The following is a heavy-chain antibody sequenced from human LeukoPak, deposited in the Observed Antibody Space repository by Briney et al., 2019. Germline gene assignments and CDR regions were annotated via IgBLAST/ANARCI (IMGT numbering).Heavy chain of an antibody. CDR2: IKEDGSEI. CDR1: AFTFSNYW. V-gene: IGHV3-7*01. J-gene: IGHJ4*02. D-gene: IGHD4-23*01. CDR3: ARDRGYSSFDY. Sequence: PGGSLRLSCAASAFTFSNYWMSWVRQAPGKGLEWVANIKEDGSEINYVDSVKGRFTISRDNAKNSLYLQMNSPTVDDTAVYYCARDRGYSSFDYWGQGTLVTVSS.